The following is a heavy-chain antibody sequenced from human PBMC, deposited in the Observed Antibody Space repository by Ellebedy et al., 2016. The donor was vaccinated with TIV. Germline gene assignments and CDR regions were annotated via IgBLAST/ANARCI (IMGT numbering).Heavy chain of an antibody. CDR3: ARYLAGTPWPYYYYGMDV. J-gene: IGHJ6*02. Sequence: PGGSLRLSCAASGFTVSSNYMSWVRQAPGKGLEWVSYISSSGSTIYYAESVKGRFTISRDNAKNSLYLQMNSLRAEDTAVYYCARYLAGTPWPYYYYGMDVWGQGTTVTVSS. V-gene: IGHV3-11*01. D-gene: IGHD6-19*01. CDR1: GFTVSSNY. CDR2: ISSSGSTI.